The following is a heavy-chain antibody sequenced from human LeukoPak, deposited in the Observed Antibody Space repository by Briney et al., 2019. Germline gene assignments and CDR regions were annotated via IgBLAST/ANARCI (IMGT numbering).Heavy chain of an antibody. V-gene: IGHV4-59*08. CDR1: GGSISSYY. CDR2: IYYSGST. J-gene: IGHJ2*01. Sequence: SETLSLTCTVSGGSISSYYWSWIRQPPGKGLEWIGYIYYSGSTNYNPSLKSRATISVDTSKNQFSLKLSSVTAADTAVYYCARQGGGFWYFDLWGRGTLVTVSS. D-gene: IGHD6-25*01. CDR3: ARQGGGFWYFDL.